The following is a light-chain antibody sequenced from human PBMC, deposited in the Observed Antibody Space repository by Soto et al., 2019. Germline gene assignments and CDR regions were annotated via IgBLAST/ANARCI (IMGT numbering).Light chain of an antibody. CDR1: SSDVGAYNY. CDR2: DVS. V-gene: IGLV2-14*01. CDR3: SSYTTSSTSYV. J-gene: IGLJ1*01. Sequence: QSALTQPASVSGSPGQSITISCTGTSSDVGAYNYVSWFQQHPGKAPKLMIYDVSDRPSGVSNRFSGSKSVNTASLTISGLQAEDEADYYCSSYTTSSTSYVFGPGTKLTVL.